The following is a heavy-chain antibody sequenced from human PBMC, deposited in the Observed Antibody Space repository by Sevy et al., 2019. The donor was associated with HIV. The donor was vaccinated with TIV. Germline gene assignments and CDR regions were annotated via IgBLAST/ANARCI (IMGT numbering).Heavy chain of an antibody. CDR3: ARATYYYDSSGPYYFDY. V-gene: IGHV3-48*03. Sequence: GGCLRLSCAASGFTFNSFYMNWVRQAPGKGLEWVSYITSSGSTIYYADSVQGRFTISRDNAKNSLFLQMNSLRAEDTAVYYCARATYYYDSSGPYYFDYWGQGTLVTVSS. CDR2: ITSSGSTI. CDR1: GFTFNSFY. D-gene: IGHD3-22*01. J-gene: IGHJ4*02.